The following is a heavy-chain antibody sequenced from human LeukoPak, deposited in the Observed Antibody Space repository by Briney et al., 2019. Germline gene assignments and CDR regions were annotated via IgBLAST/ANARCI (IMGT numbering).Heavy chain of an antibody. V-gene: IGHV4-34*01. J-gene: IGHJ6*03. D-gene: IGHD2-15*01. Sequence: GSLRLSCAASGFIFSNYWMTWVRQPPGKGLEWIGEINHSGSTNYNPSLKSRVTISVDTSKNQFSLKLSSVTAADTAVYYCARGPRYCSGGSCYPKPRYYYYYYMDVWGKGTTVTVSS. CDR2: INHSGST. CDR1: GFIFSNYW. CDR3: ARGPRYCSGGSCYPKPRYYYYYYMDV.